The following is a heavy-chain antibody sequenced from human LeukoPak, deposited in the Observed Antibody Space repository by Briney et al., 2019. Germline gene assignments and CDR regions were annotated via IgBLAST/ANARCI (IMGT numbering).Heavy chain of an antibody. Sequence: GGSLRLSCTASGFTFSNYGMHWVRQAPGKGLEWVTFIRYDGSNKYYADSVKGRFTISRDNSKNTLYLQMNSLRAEDTAVYYCAKGSKEVLFTRDHYMDVWGKGTTVTISS. CDR3: AKGSKEVLFTRDHYMDV. J-gene: IGHJ6*03. CDR1: GFTFSNYG. CDR2: IRYDGSNK. D-gene: IGHD3-3*01. V-gene: IGHV3-30*02.